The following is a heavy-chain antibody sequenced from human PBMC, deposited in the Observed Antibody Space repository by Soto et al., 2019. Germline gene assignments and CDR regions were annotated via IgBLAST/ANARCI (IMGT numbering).Heavy chain of an antibody. CDR3: ARDYFDRSGLYGMDL. CDR2: INPDTDDT. CDR1: GYTFIDYY. Sequence: ASVKVSCKASGYTFIDYYMHWVRQAPGQGLEWMGWINPDTDDTHYAQKFQGRLVMTRDTSINTVYMELSRLTSDDTAVYYCARDYFDRSGLYGMDLWGQGTTVTVSS. V-gene: IGHV1-2*02. D-gene: IGHD3-22*01. J-gene: IGHJ6*02.